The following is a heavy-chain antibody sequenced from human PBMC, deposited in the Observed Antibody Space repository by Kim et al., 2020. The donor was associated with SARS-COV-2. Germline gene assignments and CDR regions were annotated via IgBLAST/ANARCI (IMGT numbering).Heavy chain of an antibody. CDR2: ISWNSGSI. D-gene: IGHD4-17*01. Sequence: GGSLRLSCAASGFTFGDYAMHWVRQAPGKGLEWVSGISWNSGSIGYADSVKGRFTISRDNAKNSLYLQMNSLRAEDTALYYCAKDDTALRWGDAFDIWGQGTMVTVSS. CDR1: GFTFGDYA. J-gene: IGHJ3*02. CDR3: AKDDTALRWGDAFDI. V-gene: IGHV3-9*01.